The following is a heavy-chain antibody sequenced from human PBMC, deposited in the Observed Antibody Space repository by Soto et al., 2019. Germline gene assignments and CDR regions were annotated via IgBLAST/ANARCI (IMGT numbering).Heavy chain of an antibody. Sequence: PGGSLRLSCAASGFTFSSYGMHWVRQAPGKGLEWVAVIWYDGSNKYYADSVKGRFTISRDNSKNTLYLQMNSLRAEDTAVYYCAPLYYYDSSDYSPWGQGTLVTVSS. D-gene: IGHD3-22*01. V-gene: IGHV3-33*01. CDR2: IWYDGSNK. J-gene: IGHJ5*02. CDR3: APLYYYDSSDYSP. CDR1: GFTFSSYG.